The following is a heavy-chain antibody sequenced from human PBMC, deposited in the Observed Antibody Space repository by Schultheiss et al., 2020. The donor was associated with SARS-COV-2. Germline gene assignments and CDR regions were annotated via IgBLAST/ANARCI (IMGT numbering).Heavy chain of an antibody. CDR1: GDSIRRGDYF. CDR2: ISYSGRT. D-gene: IGHD1-14*01. J-gene: IGHJ6*02. Sequence: SETLSLTCTVSGDSIRRGDYFWSWIRQHPGKGLEWIGCISYSGRTYYSPSLKSRVTISVDRSKNQVSLKLSSVTGADTAVYYCTTNFEEQPHYYYGMDVWGQGTTVTVSS. V-gene: IGHV4-31*03. CDR3: TTNFEEQPHYYYGMDV.